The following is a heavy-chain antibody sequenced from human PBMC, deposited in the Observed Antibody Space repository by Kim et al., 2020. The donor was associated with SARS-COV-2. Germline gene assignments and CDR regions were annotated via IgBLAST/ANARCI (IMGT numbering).Heavy chain of an antibody. CDR3: ARDLGSYDSSGYYDY. Sequence: PSLKSGVTISVDTSKTQFSLKRSSVTAADTAVYYCARDLGSYDSSGYYDYWGQGTLVTVSS. V-gene: IGHV4-59*01. D-gene: IGHD3-22*01. J-gene: IGHJ4*02.